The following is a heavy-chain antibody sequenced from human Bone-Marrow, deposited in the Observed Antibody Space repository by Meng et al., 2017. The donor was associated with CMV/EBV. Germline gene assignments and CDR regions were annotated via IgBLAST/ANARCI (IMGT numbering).Heavy chain of an antibody. V-gene: IGHV1-2*02. CDR3: ARVGCSCSSCYENNWFDP. CDR1: GYTFTGYY. D-gene: IGHD2-2*01. Sequence: ASVKVSCKASGYTFTGYYMHWVRQAPGQGLEWMGWINPNSGGTHYVQKFQGRVTMTRDTSISTAYMGLSRLTSDDTAGYYCARVGCSCSSCYENNWFDPWGQGTLVTVSS. J-gene: IGHJ5*01. CDR2: INPNSGGT.